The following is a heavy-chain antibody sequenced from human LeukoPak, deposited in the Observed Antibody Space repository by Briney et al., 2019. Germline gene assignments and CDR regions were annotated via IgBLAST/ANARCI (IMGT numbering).Heavy chain of an antibody. CDR1: GGSISSGTYY. V-gene: IGHV4-61*02. CDR2: IYTSGNT. CDR3: ARCSLAFCSSTGCYSNAMDV. J-gene: IGHJ6*02. D-gene: IGHD2-2*01. Sequence: SQTLSLTCTVSGGSISSGTYYWSWLRQPAGTGLEGIGRIYTSGNTNYNPSLKSRVTISVDTSKNQFSLKLSSVTAADSAVYYCARCSLAFCSSTGCYSNAMDVWGQGTTVTVSS.